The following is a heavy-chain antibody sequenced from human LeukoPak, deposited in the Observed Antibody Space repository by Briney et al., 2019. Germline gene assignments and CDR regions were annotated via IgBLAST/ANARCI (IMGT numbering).Heavy chain of an antibody. Sequence: SCPTLVNPTQTLTLTCTFSGFSLSTSGVGVGWIRHPPGKALEWLALIYWNDVKRYSPSLKSRLTITKDTSKNQVVLTMTNMDPVDTATYYCAHRRHYYDSTPWDYWGQGTLVTVSS. J-gene: IGHJ4*02. V-gene: IGHV2-5*01. CDR3: AHRRHYYDSTPWDY. CDR1: GFSLSTSGVG. D-gene: IGHD3-22*01. CDR2: IYWNDVK.